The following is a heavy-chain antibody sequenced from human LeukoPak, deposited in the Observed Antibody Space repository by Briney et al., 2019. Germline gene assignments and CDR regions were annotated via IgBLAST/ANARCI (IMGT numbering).Heavy chain of an antibody. Sequence: ASVKVSCKASGYTFTSYGISWVRQAPGQGLEWMGWISAYNGNTNYAQKLQGRVTMTTDTSTSTAYMGLRSLRSDDTAVYYCARDVYALPAFDIWGQGTMVTVSS. CDR3: ARDVYALPAFDI. V-gene: IGHV1-18*01. CDR1: GYTFTSYG. J-gene: IGHJ3*02. D-gene: IGHD2-2*01. CDR2: ISAYNGNT.